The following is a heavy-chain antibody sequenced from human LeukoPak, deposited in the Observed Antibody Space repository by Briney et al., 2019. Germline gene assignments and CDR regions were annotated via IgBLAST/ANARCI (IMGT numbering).Heavy chain of an antibody. CDR1: GGTFSSYA. CDR3: ARGGFASNWFDP. V-gene: IGHV1-69*04. Sequence: ASVKVSCKASGGTFSSYAISWVRQAPGQGLEWMGRIIPILGIANYAQKFQGRVTITADKSTSTAYMELSSLRSEDTAVYYCARGGFASNWFDPWGQGTLVTVSS. J-gene: IGHJ5*02. CDR2: IIPILGIA.